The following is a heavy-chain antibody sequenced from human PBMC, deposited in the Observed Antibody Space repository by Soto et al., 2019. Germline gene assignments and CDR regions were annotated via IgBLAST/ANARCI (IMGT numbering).Heavy chain of an antibody. CDR2: IIPIFGTA. D-gene: IGHD4-17*01. J-gene: IGHJ6*02. V-gene: IGHV1-69*13. CDR1: GGTFSSYA. Sequence: GASVKVSCKASGGTFSSYAISWVRQAPGQGLEWMGGIIPIFGTANYAQKFQGRVTITADESTSTAYMELSSLRSEDTAVYYCARDLIYGSNSDYYYGMDVWGQGTTVTVSS. CDR3: ARDLIYGSNSDYYYGMDV.